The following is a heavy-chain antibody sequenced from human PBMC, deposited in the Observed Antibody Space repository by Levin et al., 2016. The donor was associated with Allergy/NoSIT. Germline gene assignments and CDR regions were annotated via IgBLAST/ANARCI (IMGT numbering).Heavy chain of an antibody. CDR2: IYHSGST. Sequence: WIRQPPGKDLEWIGEIYHSGSTNYNPSLKNRVTISVDKSKSQFSLNLRFVTAADTAVYYCARTYYYYMDVWGKGTTVTVSS. CDR3: ARTYYYYMDV. J-gene: IGHJ6*03. V-gene: IGHV4-4*02.